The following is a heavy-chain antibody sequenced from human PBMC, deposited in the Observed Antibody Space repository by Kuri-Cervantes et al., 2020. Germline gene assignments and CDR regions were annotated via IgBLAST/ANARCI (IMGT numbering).Heavy chain of an antibody. D-gene: IGHD5-24*01. Sequence: GGSLRLSCAASGFTFSDYYMSWIRQAPGKGLEWVSYISSSGSTIYYADSVKGRFTISRDNAKNSVNLQMDNLRVDDTALYYCVRDSNWAFDLWGQGTMVTVSS. CDR3: VRDSNWAFDL. CDR2: ISSSGSTI. J-gene: IGHJ3*01. V-gene: IGHV3-11*04. CDR1: GFTFSDYY.